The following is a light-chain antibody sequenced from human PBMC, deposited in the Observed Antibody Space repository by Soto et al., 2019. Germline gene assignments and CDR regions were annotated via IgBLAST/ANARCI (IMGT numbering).Light chain of an antibody. J-gene: IGKJ2*01. CDR1: QTISSS. CDR2: KAS. CDR3: QQYDSYSPYT. V-gene: IGKV1-5*03. Sequence: DIPMTQFPPTLSASIGDRVTITCRASQTISSSLAWYQQKPGKAPKLLIYKASTLETGVPSRFSGSGSGTECTLTISSLQPDDFATYYCQQYDSYSPYTFGQGTRLEIK.